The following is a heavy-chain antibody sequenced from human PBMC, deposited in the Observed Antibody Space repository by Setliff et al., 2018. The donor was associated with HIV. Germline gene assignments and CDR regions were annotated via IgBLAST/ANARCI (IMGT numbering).Heavy chain of an antibody. CDR2: IIPMFGTT. J-gene: IGHJ4*02. CDR3: ARGRWLQSFDY. D-gene: IGHD5-12*01. V-gene: IGHV1-69*13. CDR1: GGSFSSFA. Sequence: ASVKVSCKVSGGSFSSFAISWVRQAPGHGLEWMGGIIPMFGTTNYAQKLQGRVTLSADESTSTAYMQLSSLTSEDTGVYYCARGRWLQSFDYWGQGALVTVSS.